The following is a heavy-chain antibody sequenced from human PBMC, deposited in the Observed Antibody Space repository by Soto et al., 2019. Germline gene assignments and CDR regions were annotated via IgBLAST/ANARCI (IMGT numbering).Heavy chain of an antibody. J-gene: IGHJ6*02. CDR1: GGTFSSYA. CDR3: AREGEYSSSSVYYGMDV. D-gene: IGHD6-6*01. Sequence: SVKVSCKASGGTFSSYAISWVRQAPGQGREWMGGIIPIFGTANYAQKFQGRVTITADESTSTAYMELSSLRSEDTAVYYCAREGEYSSSSVYYGMDVWGQGTTVTVSS. CDR2: IIPIFGTA. V-gene: IGHV1-69*13.